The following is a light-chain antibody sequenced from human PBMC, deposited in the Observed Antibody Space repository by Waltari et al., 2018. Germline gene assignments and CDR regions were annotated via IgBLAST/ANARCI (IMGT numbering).Light chain of an antibody. Sequence: SALTPPASMSWSPGHSVTISFTAPSDPVGGYHLVSWYQQHPGKAPKLIIFEVTKRPSGVSNRFSGSRSGNTASLTLSGLQPEDEAAYYCCSYAGTDSWVFGGGTKVTVL. V-gene: IGLV2-23*02. CDR2: EVT. J-gene: IGLJ3*02. CDR3: CSYAGTDSWV. CDR1: SDPVGGYHL.